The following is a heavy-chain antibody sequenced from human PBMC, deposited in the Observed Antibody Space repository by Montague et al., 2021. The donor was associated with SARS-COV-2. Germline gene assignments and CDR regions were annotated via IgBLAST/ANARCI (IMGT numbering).Heavy chain of an antibody. CDR3: ARDSSSGYYWFDP. CDR2: LYYTGST. CDR1: GGSISSSSYY. D-gene: IGHD6-13*01. Sequence: SETLSLTCTVSGGSISSSSYYWGWIRQPPGKGLEWIGSLYYTGSTYYNPSLKSRVTISVDTSKNQFSLKLSFVTAADTAVYYCARDSSSGYYWFDPWGQGTLVTVSS. V-gene: IGHV4-39*01. J-gene: IGHJ5*02.